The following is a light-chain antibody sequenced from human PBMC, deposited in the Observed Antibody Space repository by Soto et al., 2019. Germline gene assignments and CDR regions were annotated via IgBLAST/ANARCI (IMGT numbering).Light chain of an antibody. V-gene: IGLV3-21*04. Sequence: SYELTQPPSVSVXXXXTAXXXXXXXDMGTKLVQWYQQKPGQAPVLVMSDDDDRPSGIPERFSGSNSVNTATLTISRVEAGDEADYYCQVWDSSTDIYVFGTGTKVTVL. CDR2: DDD. CDR1: DMGTKL. CDR3: QVWDSSTDIYV. J-gene: IGLJ1*01.